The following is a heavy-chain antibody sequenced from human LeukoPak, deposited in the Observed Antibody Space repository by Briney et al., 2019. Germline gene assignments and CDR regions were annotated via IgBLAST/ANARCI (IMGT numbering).Heavy chain of an antibody. CDR1: GYTFTSFG. Sequence: ASVKVSCKASGYTFTSFGISWVRQAPGQGLEWMGWISAYNGNTNYVQRFQGRVSMTTDTSTSTAYMELRSLRSDDTAMFYCTRDLGVDTSMVFFDYWGQGTLVTVSS. CDR3: TRDLGVDTSMVFFDY. J-gene: IGHJ4*02. CDR2: ISAYNGNT. D-gene: IGHD5-18*01. V-gene: IGHV1-18*01.